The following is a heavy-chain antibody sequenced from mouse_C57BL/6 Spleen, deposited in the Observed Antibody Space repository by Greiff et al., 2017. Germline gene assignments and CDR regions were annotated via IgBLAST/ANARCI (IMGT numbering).Heavy chain of an antibody. CDR1: GFSFTTYA. Sequence: EVQLVEPGGGLVQPKGSLKLSCAASGFSFTTYAMNWVRQAPGKGLEWVARIRSKSNNYATYYADSVKDRFTISRDDSESMLYLQMNNVKTEDTGMNYCVRLYEYERRHYASDYWGQGTTVTVSS. V-gene: IGHV10-1*01. J-gene: IGHJ4*01. CDR3: VRLYEYERRHYASDY. D-gene: IGHD2-4*01. CDR2: IRSKSNNYAT.